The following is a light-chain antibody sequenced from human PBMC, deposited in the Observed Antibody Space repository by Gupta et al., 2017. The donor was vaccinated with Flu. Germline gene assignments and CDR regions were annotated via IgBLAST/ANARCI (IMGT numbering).Light chain of an antibody. V-gene: IGLV1-44*01. CDR2: NNN. CDR3: AAWDDSLNGWV. J-gene: IGLJ3*02. CDR1: SSNIGNNT. Sequence: RVTISCSGSSSNIGNNTLDWYQQLPETAPKLLIYNNNQRPSGVPDRFSGSKSDTSASLAISGLQAEDEADYYCAAWDDSLNGWVFGGGTKLTVL.